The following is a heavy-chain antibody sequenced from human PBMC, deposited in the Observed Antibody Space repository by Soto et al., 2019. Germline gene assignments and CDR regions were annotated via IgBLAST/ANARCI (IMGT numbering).Heavy chain of an antibody. D-gene: IGHD3-10*01. J-gene: IGHJ4*02. CDR3: ARDQIGYGRFDY. Sequence: GSLRLSCAASGFSFITYRMSWVRPAPGKGLEWVAVINQDGSEKYYTDSVKGRFTISRDNSKNTVYLEMSSLRADDTALYYCARDQIGYGRFDYWGQGAQVNVSS. CDR1: GFSFITYR. V-gene: IGHV3-7*03. CDR2: INQDGSEK.